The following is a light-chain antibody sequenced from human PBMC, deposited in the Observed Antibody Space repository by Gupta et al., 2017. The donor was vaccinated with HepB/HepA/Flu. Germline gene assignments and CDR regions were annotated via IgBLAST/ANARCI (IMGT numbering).Light chain of an antibody. CDR2: AAS. J-gene: IGKJ1*01. CDR3: QQATSFPWT. Sequence: DIQMTQSPSSVSASVGDRVTITCRASQGISSWFAWYQQKPGKAPKLLIYAASSVQSGVPPQFNGSRPVTDFTLTISILPTEDFATYFCQQATSFPWTFGQGTKLEIK. CDR1: QGISSW. V-gene: IGKV1-12*02.